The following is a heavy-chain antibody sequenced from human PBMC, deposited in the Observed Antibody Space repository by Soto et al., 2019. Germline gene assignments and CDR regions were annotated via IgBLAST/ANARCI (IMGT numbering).Heavy chain of an antibody. CDR2: INHSGST. Sequence: SETLSLTCAVYGGSFSGYYWSWIRQPPGKGLEWIGEINHSGSTNYNPSLKSRVTISVDTSKNQFSLKLSSVTAADTAVYYCARGLRLIAAATRPDAFDIWGQGTMVTVSS. V-gene: IGHV4-34*01. CDR3: ARGLRLIAAATRPDAFDI. CDR1: GGSFSGYY. D-gene: IGHD6-13*01. J-gene: IGHJ3*02.